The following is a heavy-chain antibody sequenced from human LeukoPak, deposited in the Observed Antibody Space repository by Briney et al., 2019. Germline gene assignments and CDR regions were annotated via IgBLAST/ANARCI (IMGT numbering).Heavy chain of an antibody. V-gene: IGHV4-4*07. CDR2: IYTTGST. CDR3: ARGNYDILTNYYYYYMDV. CDR1: GGSISSYY. D-gene: IGHD3-9*01. Sequence: PSETLSLTCTVSGGSISSYYWSWIRQPAGKGLEWIGRIYTTGSTNYNPSLMSRVTISVDTSKNQFSLNLSSVTAADTAVYYCARGNYDILTNYYYYYMDVWGKGTTVTISS. J-gene: IGHJ6*03.